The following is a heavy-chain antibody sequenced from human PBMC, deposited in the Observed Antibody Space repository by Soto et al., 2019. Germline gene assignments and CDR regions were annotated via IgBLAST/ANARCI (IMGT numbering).Heavy chain of an antibody. CDR3: ARVPIIGVVVAAIMDV. J-gene: IGHJ6*02. CDR1: GYTFTSYG. Sequence: QVQLVQSGAEVKKPGASVKVSCKASGYTFTSYGISWVRQAPGQGLEWMGWISAYNGNTNYAQKLQGRVTMTTDTSTSTAYMEPRSLRPDDTVVDYCARVPIIGVVVAAIMDVWGQGTTLTVSS. V-gene: IGHV1-18*01. D-gene: IGHD2-15*01. CDR2: ISAYNGNT.